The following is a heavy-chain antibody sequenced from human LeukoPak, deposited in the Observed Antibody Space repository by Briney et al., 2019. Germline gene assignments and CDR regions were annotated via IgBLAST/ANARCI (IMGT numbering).Heavy chain of an antibody. CDR2: IIPNSGGT. Sequence: ASVKVSCKASGYTFTAYYMHWLRQAPGQGLEWVGCIIPNSGGTNYAQNFQGRVSMTRDTSISTAYIELTRLRSDDTAVYYCARADILTGYYNYWGQGTLVTVSS. CDR1: GYTFTAYY. J-gene: IGHJ4*02. V-gene: IGHV1-2*02. D-gene: IGHD3-9*01. CDR3: ARADILTGYYNY.